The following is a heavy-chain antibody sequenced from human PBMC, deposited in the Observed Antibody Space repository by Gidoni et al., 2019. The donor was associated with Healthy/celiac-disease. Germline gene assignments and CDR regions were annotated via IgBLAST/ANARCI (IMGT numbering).Heavy chain of an antibody. V-gene: IGHV4-59*01. CDR3: ARDMWGLGANWFDP. CDR2: IYYSGST. Sequence: QVQLQESGPGLVKPSETLSLTCTVAGGSISSSYWSWIRQPPGKGLEWIGYIYYSGSTNYNPSLKSRVTISVDTSKNQFSLKLSSVTAADTAVYYCARDMWGLGANWFDPWGQGTLVTVSS. J-gene: IGHJ5*02. D-gene: IGHD2-21*01. CDR1: GGSISSSY.